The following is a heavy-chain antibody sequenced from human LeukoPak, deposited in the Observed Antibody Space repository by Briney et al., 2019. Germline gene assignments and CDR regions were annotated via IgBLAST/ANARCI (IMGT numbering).Heavy chain of an antibody. J-gene: IGHJ4*02. V-gene: IGHV4-39*07. CDR1: GGTISSSSYY. CDR2: MYYSGST. Sequence: SETLSLTCTVSGGTISSSSYYWGWIRQPPGKGLEWIGSMYYSGSTYYNSSLKSRVTISVDTSKKQYSLKVNSVTAADTAMYYCARAKRQWLVGATIRGDNPPYYFDYWGQGTLVTVSS. CDR3: ARAKRQWLVGATIRGDNPPYYFDY. D-gene: IGHD6-19*01.